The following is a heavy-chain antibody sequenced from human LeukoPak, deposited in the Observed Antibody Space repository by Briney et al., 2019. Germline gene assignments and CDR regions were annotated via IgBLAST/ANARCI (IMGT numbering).Heavy chain of an antibody. CDR2: IIPMFGTA. J-gene: IGHJ4*02. Sequence: SVKVSCKASGGTFNNYTINWVRQAPGQGLEWVGGIIPMFGTANYAQKFQGRVTITTDESTSTAYMELSSLRSEDTAVYYCARDSGYCGGGSCYPAYSDYWGQGTLVTVSS. V-gene: IGHV1-69*05. CDR1: GGTFNNYT. CDR3: ARDSGYCGGGSCYPAYSDY. D-gene: IGHD2-15*01.